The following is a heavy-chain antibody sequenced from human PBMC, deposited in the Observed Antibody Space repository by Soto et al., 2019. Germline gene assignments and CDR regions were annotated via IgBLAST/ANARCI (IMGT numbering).Heavy chain of an antibody. Sequence: QVRLQQWGAGLVRPSETLSLTCAVYGGSFNNYCWSWIRQPPGEGLEWIGEVCPGGRTNYSPTLKRKVRSAAEGPKNPFSLRLTSVTVADTAVYYCALGDYGQYDAYNWFDPWGQGNLVIVAS. CDR1: GGSFNNYC. V-gene: IGHV4-34*02. CDR2: VCPGGRT. J-gene: IGHJ5*02. D-gene: IGHD3-10*01. CDR3: ALGDYGQYDAYNWFDP.